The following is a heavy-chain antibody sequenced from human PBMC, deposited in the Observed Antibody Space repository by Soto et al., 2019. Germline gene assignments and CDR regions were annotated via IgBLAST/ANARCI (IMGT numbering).Heavy chain of an antibody. D-gene: IGHD6-13*01. J-gene: IGHJ4*02. CDR2: IKQDGSEK. Sequence: GGSLRLSCAASGFTFSSYWMGWVRQAPGKGLEWVANIKQDGSEKYYVDSVKGRFTISRDNAKNSLYLQMNSLRAEDTAVYYCATHSSSWYYFDYWGQGTLVTVSS. V-gene: IGHV3-7*01. CDR3: ATHSSSWYYFDY. CDR1: GFTFSSYW.